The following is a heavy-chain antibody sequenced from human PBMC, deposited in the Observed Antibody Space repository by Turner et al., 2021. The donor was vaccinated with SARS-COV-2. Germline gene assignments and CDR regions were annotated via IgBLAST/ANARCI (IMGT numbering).Heavy chain of an antibody. D-gene: IGHD3-22*01. V-gene: IGHV1-69*01. CDR3: AMAYDSRGYGWFDP. J-gene: IGHJ5*02. Sequence: QVQLVQSGAEVKKPGSSVKVSCKASGGTFSSYAISWVRQAPGQGLEWMGGIIPIFGTPNYAQKFQGRVTITADEPTSTAYMERSSLRSEDTAVYYCAMAYDSRGYGWFDPWGQGTLVTVSS. CDR2: IIPIFGTP. CDR1: GGTFSSYA.